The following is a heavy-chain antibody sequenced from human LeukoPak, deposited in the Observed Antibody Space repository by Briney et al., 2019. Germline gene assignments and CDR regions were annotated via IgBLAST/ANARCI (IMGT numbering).Heavy chain of an antibody. CDR2: ISWNTGNI. V-gene: IGHV3-9*01. CDR1: GFTFDDCA. J-gene: IGHJ6*03. D-gene: IGHD5-18*01. CDR3: ARSSGYSYGYYYYMDV. Sequence: GRSLRLSCAASGFTFDDCAMHWVRQAPGKGLEWVSGISWNTGNIGYADSMKGRFTISRDNAKNSPYLQMNSLRAEDTALYYCARSSGYSYGYYYYMDVWGKGTTVTVSS.